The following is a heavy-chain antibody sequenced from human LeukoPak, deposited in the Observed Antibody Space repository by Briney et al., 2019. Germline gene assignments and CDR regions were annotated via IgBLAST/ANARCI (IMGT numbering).Heavy chain of an antibody. D-gene: IGHD1-26*01. CDR3: ARGLELVNYDAFDI. CDR1: GGSISSYY. J-gene: IGHJ3*02. CDR2: INHSGST. Sequence: SETLSLTCSVSGGSISSYYWSWVRQPPGKGLEWIGEINHSGSTNYNPSLKSRVTISVDTSKNQFSLKLSSVTAEDTAVYYCARGLELVNYDAFDIWGQGTMVTVSS. V-gene: IGHV4-34*01.